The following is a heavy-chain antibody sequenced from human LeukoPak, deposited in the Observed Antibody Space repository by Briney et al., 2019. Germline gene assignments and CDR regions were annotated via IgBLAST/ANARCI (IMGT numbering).Heavy chain of an antibody. J-gene: IGHJ1*01. CDR2: ISHSVKI. Sequence: SETLSLTCAVSGGSVSDYFWTWIRQPPGKGLEWIAEISHSVKIDYNPSLESRVTISVDASNTQISLKLNSVTAADTAVYYCAIGDYSNWKGDFQYWAQGTLVTVSS. CDR1: GGSVSDYF. D-gene: IGHD4-11*01. CDR3: AIGDYSNWKGDFQY. V-gene: IGHV4-34*01.